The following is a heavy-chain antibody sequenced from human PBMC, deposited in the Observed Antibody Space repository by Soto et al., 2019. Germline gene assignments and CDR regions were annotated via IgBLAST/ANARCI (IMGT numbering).Heavy chain of an antibody. Sequence: EVQLVESGGDLIQPGGSLRLSCAAAGFTVSSNYMTWFPQAPGKGLEWVSVIYSGGSTYYADSVKGRFTISRDNSKNTLYLQMNRLRAEDTAVYYCARGFNWLDYWGQGTLVTVSS. J-gene: IGHJ4*02. D-gene: IGHD1-20*01. CDR3: ARGFNWLDY. CDR1: GFTVSSNY. CDR2: IYSGGST. V-gene: IGHV3-53*01.